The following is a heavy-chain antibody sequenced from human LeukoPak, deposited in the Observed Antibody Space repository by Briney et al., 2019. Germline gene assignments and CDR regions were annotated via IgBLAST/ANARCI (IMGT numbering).Heavy chain of an antibody. J-gene: IGHJ4*02. V-gene: IGHV1-69*13. CDR2: IIPIFGTA. CDR1: GGTFSSYA. D-gene: IGHD1-26*01. Sequence: ASVKVSCKASGGTFSSYAISWVRQAARQGLEWMGGIIPIFGTASYAQKFQGRVTITADESTSTAYMELSSLRSEDTAVYYCAGDTRMGAPGWGQGTLVTVSS. CDR3: AGDTRMGAPG.